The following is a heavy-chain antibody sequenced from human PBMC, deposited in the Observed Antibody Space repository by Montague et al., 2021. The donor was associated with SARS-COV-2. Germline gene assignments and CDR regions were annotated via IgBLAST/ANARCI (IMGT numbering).Heavy chain of an antibody. CDR2: IYYSGNT. CDR3: AGLQGDGSLYGMDV. J-gene: IGHJ6*02. V-gene: IGHV4-59*01. CDR1: GFTFSSYW. Sequence: LRLSCAASGFTFSSYWMSWVRQPPGKGLECIGYIYYSGNTNYNPSLKSRVTISVDASKSQFSLKLSSVTAADTAVYYCAGLQGDGSLYGMDVWGQGTLVTVSS. D-gene: IGHD5-24*01.